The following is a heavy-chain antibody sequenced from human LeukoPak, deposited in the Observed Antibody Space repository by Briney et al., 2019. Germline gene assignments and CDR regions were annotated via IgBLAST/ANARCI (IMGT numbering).Heavy chain of an antibody. D-gene: IGHD3-3*01. CDR2: ISDSGGST. Sequence: GGSLRLSCAASGFTFSKFAMIWVRQAPGKGLEWVSGISDSGGSTYYADSVKGRFTISRDNSNNTLFLQMSRLRVEDTAIYYCARKRRFGNYYYYGMDVWGQGTTVTVSS. V-gene: IGHV3-23*01. CDR1: GFTFSKFA. J-gene: IGHJ6*02. CDR3: ARKRRFGNYYYYGMDV.